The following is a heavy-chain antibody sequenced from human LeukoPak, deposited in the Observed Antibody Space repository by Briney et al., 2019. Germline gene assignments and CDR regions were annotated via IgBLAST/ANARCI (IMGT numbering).Heavy chain of an antibody. CDR1: GYTFTSYY. CDR2: INPSGGST. CDR3: ARGPSSGYSDY. J-gene: IGHJ4*02. D-gene: IGHD6-25*01. V-gene: IGHV1-46*03. Sequence: ASVKVSCKAPGYTFTSYYMHWVRRAPGQGLEGMGIINPSGGSTSYAQKFQGRVTMTRDTSTSTAYMELSSLRSEDTAVHYCARGPSSGYSDYWGQGTLVTVSS.